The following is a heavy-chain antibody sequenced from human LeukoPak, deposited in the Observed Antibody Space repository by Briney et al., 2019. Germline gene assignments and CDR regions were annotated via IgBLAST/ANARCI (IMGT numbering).Heavy chain of an antibody. J-gene: IGHJ4*02. CDR2: INHSGST. CDR3: ARRWGAARVVGY. V-gene: IGHV4-34*01. CDR1: GFTFSNAW. Sequence: GSLRLSCAASGFTFSNAWMSWIRQPPGKGLEWIGEINHSGSTNYNPSLKSRVTISVDTSKNQFSLKLSSVTAADTAVYYCARRWGAARVVGYWGQGTLVTVSS. D-gene: IGHD6-6*01.